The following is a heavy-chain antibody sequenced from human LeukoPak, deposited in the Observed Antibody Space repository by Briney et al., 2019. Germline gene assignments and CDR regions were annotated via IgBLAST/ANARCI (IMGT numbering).Heavy chain of an antibody. CDR3: ARAVRGDEGYFDY. CDR2: ISYDGSNK. D-gene: IGHD3-10*01. V-gene: IGHV3-30*04. CDR1: GFTFSSYA. J-gene: IGHJ4*02. Sequence: GGSLRLSCAASGFTFSSYAMHWVRQAPGKGLEWVAVISYDGSNKYYADSVKGRFTISRDNSKNTLYLQMSSLRAEDTAVYYCARAVRGDEGYFDYWGQGTLVTVSS.